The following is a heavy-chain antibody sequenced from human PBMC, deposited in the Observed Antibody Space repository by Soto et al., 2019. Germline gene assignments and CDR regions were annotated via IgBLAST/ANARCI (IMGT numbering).Heavy chain of an antibody. CDR2: IIPIFGTA. J-gene: IGHJ3*02. D-gene: IGHD1-7*01. V-gene: IGHV1-69*13. CDR3: ASETGTTLWHDAFDI. CDR1: GGTFSSYA. Sequence: ASVKVSCKASGGTFSSYAISWVRQAPGQGLEWMGGIIPIFGTANYAQKFQGRVTITADESTSTAYMEPSSLRSEGTAVYYCASETGTTLWHDAFDIWGQGTMVTVSS.